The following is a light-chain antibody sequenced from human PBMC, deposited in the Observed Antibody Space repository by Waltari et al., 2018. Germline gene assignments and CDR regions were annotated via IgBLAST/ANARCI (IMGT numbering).Light chain of an antibody. J-gene: IGLJ7*01. V-gene: IGLV1-51*02. CDR1: SSNIGNNY. CDR3: GTWDSSLSGAV. Sequence: QSVLTQPPSVSAAPGQRVTISCSGGSSNIGNNYVSWYRQFPGTAPKLLISEDRERPSGRPGGFAGSKSGTSATLDITGLQAGDEADYYCGTWDSSLSGAVFGGGTHLTVL. CDR2: EDR.